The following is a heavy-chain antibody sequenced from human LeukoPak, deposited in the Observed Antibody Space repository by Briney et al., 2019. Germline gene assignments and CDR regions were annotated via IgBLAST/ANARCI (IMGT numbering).Heavy chain of an antibody. V-gene: IGHV4-4*07. CDR2: IYTSGST. CDR1: GGSISTFY. J-gene: IGHJ6*03. D-gene: IGHD1-26*01. CDR3: ARVRGSSGSYEYYHYMDV. Sequence: SETLSLTCTVSGGSISTFYWSWIRQPAGKGLEWIGRIYTSGSTNYNPSLRSRVTMSVDTSKNQFSLKLSSVTAADTAVYYCARVRGSSGSYEYYHYMDVWGKGTTVTISS.